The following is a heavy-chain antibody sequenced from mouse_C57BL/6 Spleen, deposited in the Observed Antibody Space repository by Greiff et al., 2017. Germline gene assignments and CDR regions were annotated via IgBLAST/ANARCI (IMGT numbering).Heavy chain of an antibody. CDR1: GYTFTSYD. CDR2: IYPRDGST. J-gene: IGHJ3*01. D-gene: IGHD2-4*01. V-gene: IGHV1-85*01. CDR3: ARGAGYDYDEDWFAY. Sequence: QVQLQQSGPELVKPGASVKLSCKASGYTFTSYDINWVKQRPGQGLEWIGWIYPRDGSTKYNEKFKGKATLTVDTSSSTAYMELHSLTSEDSAVYFCARGAGYDYDEDWFAYWGQGTLVTVSA.